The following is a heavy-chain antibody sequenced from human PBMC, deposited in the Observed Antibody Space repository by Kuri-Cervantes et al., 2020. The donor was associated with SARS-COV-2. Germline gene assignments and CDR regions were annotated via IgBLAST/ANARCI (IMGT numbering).Heavy chain of an antibody. CDR2: INAGNGNT. Sequence: ASVKVSCKASGYTFTSYAMHWVRQAPGQRLEWMGWINAGNGNTKYSQKFQGRVTITADKSTSTAYMELSSLRSEDTAVYYCAKSSSSWYNNWFDPWGQGTLVTVSS. CDR1: GYTFTSYA. V-gene: IGHV1-3*01. D-gene: IGHD6-13*01. J-gene: IGHJ5*02. CDR3: AKSSSSWYNNWFDP.